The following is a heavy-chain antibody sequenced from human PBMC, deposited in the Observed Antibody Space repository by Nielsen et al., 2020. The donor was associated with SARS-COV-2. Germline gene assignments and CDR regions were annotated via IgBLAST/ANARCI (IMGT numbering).Heavy chain of an antibody. J-gene: IGHJ4*02. V-gene: IGHV3-53*01. CDR1: GFTFSSYA. D-gene: IGHD7-27*01. CDR3: ARDLQQTGDPVYFDY. Sequence: GESLKISCAASGFTFSSYAMSWVRQAPGKGLEWVSVIYSGGSTYYADSVKGRFTISRDNSKNTLYLQMNSLRAEDTAVYYCARDLQQTGDPVYFDYWGQGTLVTVSS. CDR2: IYSGGST.